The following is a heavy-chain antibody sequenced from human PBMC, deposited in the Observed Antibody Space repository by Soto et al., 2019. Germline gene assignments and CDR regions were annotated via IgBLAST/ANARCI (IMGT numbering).Heavy chain of an antibody. J-gene: IGHJ5*02. V-gene: IGHV4-34*01. CDR2: INHSGST. D-gene: IGHD6-13*01. CDR3: ARGQRDSSSFYKYNWFDL. CDR1: GGSFSGYY. Sequence: PSETLSLNCTVYGGSFSGYYWSWIRQPPGKGLEWIGEINHSGSTNYNPSLKSRVTISVDTSKNQFSLKLSSVTAADTAVYYCARGQRDSSSFYKYNWFDLWGQGTLVTVSS.